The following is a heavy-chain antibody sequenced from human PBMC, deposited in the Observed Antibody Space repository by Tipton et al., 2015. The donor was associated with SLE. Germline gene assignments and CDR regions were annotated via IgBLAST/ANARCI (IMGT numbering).Heavy chain of an antibody. V-gene: IGHV4-59*11. CDR3: ARLGQLANVGGSTYYHPLDV. Sequence: TLSLTCTVSGGSISGQYWSWIRQPPGKGLEYIGYIHSSGSSDYNPSPNSRVTISLDTSKNQFSLKVTSVTAADTAVYFCARLGQLANVGGSTYYHPLDVWGQGTTVTVSS. J-gene: IGHJ6*02. CDR1: GGSISGQY. D-gene: IGHD4-23*01. CDR2: IHSSGSS.